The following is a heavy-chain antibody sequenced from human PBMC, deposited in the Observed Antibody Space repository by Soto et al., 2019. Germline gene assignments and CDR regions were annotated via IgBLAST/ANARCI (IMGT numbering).Heavy chain of an antibody. Sequence: GGSLRLSCAASGFTFSSYWMSWVRQAPGKGLEWVANIKQDGSEKYYVDSVKGRFTISRDNAKNSLYLQMNSLRAEDTAVYYCARGNSYPSRFGKAPAGWFDPWGQGTLVTVSS. CDR2: IKQDGSEK. CDR1: GFTFSSYW. D-gene: IGHD3-16*01. CDR3: ARGNSYPSRFGKAPAGWFDP. V-gene: IGHV3-7*01. J-gene: IGHJ5*02.